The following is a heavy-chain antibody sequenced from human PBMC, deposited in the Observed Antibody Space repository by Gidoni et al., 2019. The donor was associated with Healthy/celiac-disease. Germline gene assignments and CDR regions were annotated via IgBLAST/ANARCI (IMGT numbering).Heavy chain of an antibody. Sequence: QVQLVESGGGVVQPGRSLRLSCAASGVTFSSSGMHWVRQAPGKGLEWVAIISYDGRNDHYADSVKGRFIISRDNFKNTLYLQMNSLTVEDTAVYYCATDRKTGRYGSSYFSYWGQGTLVTVSS. J-gene: IGHJ4*02. V-gene: IGHV3-30*19. D-gene: IGHD6-13*01. CDR3: ATDRKTGRYGSSYFSY. CDR1: GVTFSSSG. CDR2: ISYDGRND.